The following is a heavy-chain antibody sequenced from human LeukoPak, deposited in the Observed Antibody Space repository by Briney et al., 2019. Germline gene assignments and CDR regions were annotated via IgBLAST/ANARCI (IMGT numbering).Heavy chain of an antibody. V-gene: IGHV1-2*02. D-gene: IGHD2-15*01. CDR2: INPNSGDT. CDR3: AGEYCSGGSCRQGFDY. CDR1: GYTFTGYY. J-gene: IGHJ4*02. Sequence: ASVKVSCKASGYTFTGYYMHWVRQAPGQGLEWMGCINPNSGDTNHAQNFQGRVTLTRDTSISTAYMELSSLRSDDSAVYYCAGEYCSGGSCRQGFDYWGQGTLVTVSS.